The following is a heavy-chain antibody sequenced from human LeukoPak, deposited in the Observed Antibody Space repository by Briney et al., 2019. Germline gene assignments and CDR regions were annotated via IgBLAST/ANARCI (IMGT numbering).Heavy chain of an antibody. CDR2: INTNTGNP. D-gene: IGHD1-1*01. V-gene: IGHV7-4-1*02. Sequence: ASVKVSCKASGYIFDIYAMIWARQAPGQGLELMGWINTNTGNPTYAQGFTGRFVFSLDTSVSTAYLQISSLKAEDTAVYYCARDYSLTLGTTTYFQHWGQGTLVTVSS. CDR1: GYIFDIYA. CDR3: ARDYSLTLGTTTYFQH. J-gene: IGHJ1*01.